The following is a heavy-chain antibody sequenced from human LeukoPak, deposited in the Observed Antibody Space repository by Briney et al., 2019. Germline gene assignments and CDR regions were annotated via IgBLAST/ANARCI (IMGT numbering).Heavy chain of an antibody. CDR1: GFTVSSNY. D-gene: IGHD4-17*01. Sequence: GGSLRLSCAASGFTVSSNYMGWVRQAPGKGLEWVSVIYSDGSTYYADSVKGRFTISRDNAKNSLYLQMNSLRAEDTAVYYCARDTVTAGYNWFDPWGQGTLVTVSS. J-gene: IGHJ5*02. CDR3: ARDTVTAGYNWFDP. V-gene: IGHV3-66*01. CDR2: IYSDGST.